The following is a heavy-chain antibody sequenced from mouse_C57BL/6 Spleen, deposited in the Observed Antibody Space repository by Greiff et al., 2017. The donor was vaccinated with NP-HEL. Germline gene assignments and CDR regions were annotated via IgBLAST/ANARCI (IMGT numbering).Heavy chain of an antibody. CDR1: GYAFSSYW. CDR2: IYPGDGDT. V-gene: IGHV1-80*01. D-gene: IGHD2-13*01. J-gene: IGHJ3*01. Sequence: QVQLQQSGAELVKPGASVKISCKASGYAFSSYWMNWVKQRPGKGLEWIGQIYPGDGDTNYNGKFKGKATLTVDKSSSTAYMQLSSLTSEDSAVYFGARGGEGDYRGFAYWGQGTLVTVSA. CDR3: ARGGEGDYRGFAY.